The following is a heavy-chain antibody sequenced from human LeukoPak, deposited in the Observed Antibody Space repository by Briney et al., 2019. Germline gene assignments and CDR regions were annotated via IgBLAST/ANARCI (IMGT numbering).Heavy chain of an antibody. D-gene: IGHD3-10*01. CDR3: ATDRFSETGRYFDY. CDR1: GYTLTELS. Sequence: APVKVSCKVSGYTLTELSMHWVRQAPGKGLEWMGGFDPEDGETIYAQKFQGRVTMTEDTSTDTAYMELSSLRSEDTAVYYCATDRFSETGRYFDYWGQGTLVTVSS. CDR2: FDPEDGET. J-gene: IGHJ4*02. V-gene: IGHV1-24*01.